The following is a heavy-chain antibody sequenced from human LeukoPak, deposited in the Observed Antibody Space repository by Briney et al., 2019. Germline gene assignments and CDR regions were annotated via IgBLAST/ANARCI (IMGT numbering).Heavy chain of an antibody. CDR1: GGSISSYY. Sequence: SETLSLTCTVSGGSISSYYWSWIRQPPGKGLEWIGYIYYSGSTNYNPSLKSRVTISVDTSKNQFSLKLSSVTAADTAVYYCARLNFGPYYYDSSGYYLEDYWGQGTLVTVSS. V-gene: IGHV4-59*08. J-gene: IGHJ4*02. D-gene: IGHD3-22*01. CDR2: IYYSGST. CDR3: ARLNFGPYYYDSSGYYLEDY.